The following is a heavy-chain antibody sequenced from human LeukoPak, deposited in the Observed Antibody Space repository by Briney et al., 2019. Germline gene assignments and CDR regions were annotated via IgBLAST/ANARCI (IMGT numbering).Heavy chain of an antibody. J-gene: IGHJ4*02. CDR3: ARRKEREPFDF. Sequence: ASVKVSCKASGYTFISYGISWVRQAPGQGLEWVGWIFTYNGDTKYEKKFQGRVTMTTDSSTNTVYLELRSLRSDDTAVYYCARRKEREPFDFWGQGTLVTVSS. V-gene: IGHV1-18*01. CDR1: GYTFISYG. D-gene: IGHD1-1*01. CDR2: IFTYNGDT.